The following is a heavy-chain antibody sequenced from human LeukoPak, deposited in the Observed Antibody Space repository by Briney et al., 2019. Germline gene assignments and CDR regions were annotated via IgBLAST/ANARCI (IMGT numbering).Heavy chain of an antibody. CDR1: GFTVSGTY. J-gene: IGHJ3*02. V-gene: IGHV3-30*02. Sequence: GGSLRLSCAASGFTVSGTYMSWVRQAPGKGLEWVAFIRYVGSNKYYADSVKGRFTISRDNSKNTLYLQMNSLRAEDTAVYYCAKLVSGSAEDAFDIWGQGTMVTVSS. CDR2: IRYVGSNK. CDR3: AKLVSGSAEDAFDI. D-gene: IGHD2-2*01.